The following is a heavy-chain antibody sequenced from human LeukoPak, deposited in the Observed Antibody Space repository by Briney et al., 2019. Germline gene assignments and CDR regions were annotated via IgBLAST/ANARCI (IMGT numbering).Heavy chain of an antibody. J-gene: IGHJ4*02. CDR3: AMISYEYYFDY. Sequence: ASARVSCKASGYTLTGYYMHWLRQAPGQGLEWMGWINPNSGDTNYAQKFQGRVTMTRDTSISTAYMELSRLTSDDTAVYYCAMISYEYYFDYCGQGTLVTVSS. D-gene: IGHD5-12*01. V-gene: IGHV1-2*02. CDR2: INPNSGDT. CDR1: GYTLTGYY.